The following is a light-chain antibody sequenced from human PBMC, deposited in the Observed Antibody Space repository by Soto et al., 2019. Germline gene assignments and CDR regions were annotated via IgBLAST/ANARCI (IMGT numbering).Light chain of an antibody. J-gene: IGKJ4*01. CDR2: DTF. CDR3: QQYGDSLF. CDR1: QVVPRGY. V-gene: IGKV3-20*01. Sequence: EIVLTQSPGTLSLSAGERDTLSCRASQVVPRGYLAWYQQKPGQAPRLLIYDTFTRATGIPDRFSGSGSGTDFTLTITGLEPEDFGVYFCQQYGDSLFFGGGTKVEI.